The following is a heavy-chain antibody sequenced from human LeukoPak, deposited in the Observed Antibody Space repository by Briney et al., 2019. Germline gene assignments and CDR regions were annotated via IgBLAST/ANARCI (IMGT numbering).Heavy chain of an antibody. Sequence: SSQTLFLTCAVSGGSISSGGYPWSWIRQPPGKGLEWIGYIYHSGSTYYNPSLKSRVTISVDRSKNQFSLKLSSVTAADTAVYYCARALYCSSTSCSYFDYWGQGTLVTVSS. J-gene: IGHJ4*02. V-gene: IGHV4-30-2*01. CDR3: ARALYCSSTSCSYFDY. CDR1: GGSISSGGYP. D-gene: IGHD2-2*01. CDR2: IYHSGST.